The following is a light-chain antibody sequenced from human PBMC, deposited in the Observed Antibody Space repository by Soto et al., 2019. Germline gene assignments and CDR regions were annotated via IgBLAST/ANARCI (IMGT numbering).Light chain of an antibody. CDR1: SSDVGGYNY. CDR2: EVS. Sequence: QSALTQPASVSGSPGQSITISCTGTSSDVGGYNYASWYQQHPGKAPKLMIYEVSNRPSGVSNRFSGSKSGNTASLTISGLQAEDEADYYCSSYTSSSTRVFGGGTTLTVL. V-gene: IGLV2-14*01. J-gene: IGLJ3*02. CDR3: SSYTSSSTRV.